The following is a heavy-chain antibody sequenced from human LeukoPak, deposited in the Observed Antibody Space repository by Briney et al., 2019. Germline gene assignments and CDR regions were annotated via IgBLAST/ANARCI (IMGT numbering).Heavy chain of an antibody. D-gene: IGHD3-10*01. Sequence: SGGSLRLSCAASGFTFSSYAMSWVRQAPGKGLEWVSAISGSGGSTYYADSVKGRFTISRDNSKNTLYLQVNSLRAEDTAVYYCANSDAFSGYYSYWGQGTLVTVSS. CDR1: GFTFSSYA. CDR3: ANSDAFSGYYSY. J-gene: IGHJ4*02. V-gene: IGHV3-23*01. CDR2: ISGSGGST.